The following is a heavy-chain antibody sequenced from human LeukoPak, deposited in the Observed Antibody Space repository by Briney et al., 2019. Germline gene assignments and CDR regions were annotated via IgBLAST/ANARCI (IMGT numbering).Heavy chain of an antibody. D-gene: IGHD2-2*01. CDR2: IRYDGSNK. V-gene: IGHV3-30*02. CDR1: GFTFSSYG. J-gene: IGHJ4*02. CDR3: AKDPTLYRLLRHYFDY. Sequence: GGSLRLSCAASGFTFSSYGMHWVRQAPGKGLEWVAFIRYDGSNKYYADSVKGRFTISRDNSKNTLYLQMNSLRAEDTAVYYCAKDPTLYRLLRHYFDYWGQGTLVTVSS.